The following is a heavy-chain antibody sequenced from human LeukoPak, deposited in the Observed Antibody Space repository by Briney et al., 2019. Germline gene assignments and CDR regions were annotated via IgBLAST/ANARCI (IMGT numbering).Heavy chain of an antibody. CDR1: GGSISSYY. Sequence: SSETLSLTCTVSGGSISSYYWSWIRQPPGKGLEWIGYIYYSGSTNYNPSLKSRVTISVDTSKNQFSLKLSSVTAADTAVYYCARVIIVVVAATHVLNGFDPWGQGTLVTVSS. CDR3: ARVIIVVVAATHVLNGFDP. V-gene: IGHV4-59*01. J-gene: IGHJ5*02. CDR2: IYYSGST. D-gene: IGHD2-15*01.